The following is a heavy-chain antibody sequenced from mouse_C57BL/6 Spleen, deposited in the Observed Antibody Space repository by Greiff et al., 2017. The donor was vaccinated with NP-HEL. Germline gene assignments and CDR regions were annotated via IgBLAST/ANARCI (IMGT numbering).Heavy chain of an antibody. CDR3: AREDGNYVVAWFAY. J-gene: IGHJ3*01. D-gene: IGHD2-1*01. CDR2: INPSSGYT. V-gene: IGHV1-4*01. CDR1: GYTFTSYT. Sequence: VQLQQSGAELARPGASVKMSCKASGYTFTSYTMHWVKQRPGKGLEWIGYINPSSGYTKYNQKFKDKATLTADKSSSTAYMQLSSLTSEDSAVYYCAREDGNYVVAWFAYWGQGTLVTVSA.